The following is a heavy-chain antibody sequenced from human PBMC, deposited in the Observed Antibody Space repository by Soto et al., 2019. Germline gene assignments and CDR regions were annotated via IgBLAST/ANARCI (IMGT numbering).Heavy chain of an antibody. V-gene: IGHV4-31*03. Sequence: SETLSLTCTVSGGSISSGGYYWSWIRQHPGKGLEWIGYIYYSGSTYYNPSLKSRVTISVDTSKNQFSLKLSSVTAADTAVYYCARNAAPFGDYYDYWGQGTLVTVSS. CDR1: GGSISSGGYY. D-gene: IGHD2-21*01. CDR3: ARNAAPFGDYYDY. CDR2: IYYSGST. J-gene: IGHJ4*02.